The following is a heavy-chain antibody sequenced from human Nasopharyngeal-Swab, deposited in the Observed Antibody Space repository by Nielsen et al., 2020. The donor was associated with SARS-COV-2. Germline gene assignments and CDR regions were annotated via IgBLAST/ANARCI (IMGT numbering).Heavy chain of an antibody. J-gene: IGHJ6*02. Sequence: WIRQPPGKGLEWIGETRHSGSGNYKPSLNSRVSMSVDASKNQFSLKLDSVTAADTDVYYCARGGRHGCSSANRPCAIDVWGQGATVTVPS. CDR2: TRHSGSG. V-gene: IGHV4-34*01. CDR3: ARGGRHGCSSANRPCAIDV. D-gene: IGHD2-2*01.